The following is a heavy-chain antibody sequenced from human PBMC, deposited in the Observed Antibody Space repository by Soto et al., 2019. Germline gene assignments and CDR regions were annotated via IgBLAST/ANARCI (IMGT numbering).Heavy chain of an antibody. Sequence: EEQLVESGGGLVQPGGSLRLSCAASGFTFSNYWMHWVRQAPGKGLAWVSRFSFDGTSTTSADCVQGRFLISEDNAKNTVFLQMYYLRAEDTAMYYCVRVRRLRRHAFDVWGQGTFVTVSS. CDR1: GFTFSNYW. D-gene: IGHD2-21*02. V-gene: IGHV3-74*03. CDR3: VRVRRLRRHAFDV. J-gene: IGHJ3*01. CDR2: FSFDGTST.